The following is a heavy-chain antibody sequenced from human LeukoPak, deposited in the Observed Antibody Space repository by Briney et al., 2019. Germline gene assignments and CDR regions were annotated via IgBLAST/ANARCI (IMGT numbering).Heavy chain of an antibody. Sequence: ASVKVSCKASGYSFTGYYMHWIRQAPGQGLEWMGWINPNSGGTNYAQKFQGRVTMTRDTSISTAYMELSRLRSDDTAVYYCARGAAGRYNWFDPWGQGTLVTVSS. J-gene: IGHJ5*02. CDR1: GYSFTGYY. CDR3: ARGAAGRYNWFDP. V-gene: IGHV1-2*02. CDR2: INPNSGGT. D-gene: IGHD6-13*01.